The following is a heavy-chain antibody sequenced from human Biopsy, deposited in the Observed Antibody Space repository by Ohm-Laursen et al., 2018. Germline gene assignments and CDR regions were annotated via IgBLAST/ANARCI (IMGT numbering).Heavy chain of an antibody. CDR1: GESFSDYY. CDR3: AREGGGLLPIRLTDF. Sequence: SDTLSLTCEVSGESFSDYYWSWTRQSPGKGLEWIGKINHRGRSSYSPSLQSRVTISVDASKNQFSLNMKSVTAADTAVYFCAREGGGLLPIRLTDFWGPGMMVTVSS. CDR2: INHRGRS. J-gene: IGHJ4*02. V-gene: IGHV4-34*01. D-gene: IGHD1-26*01.